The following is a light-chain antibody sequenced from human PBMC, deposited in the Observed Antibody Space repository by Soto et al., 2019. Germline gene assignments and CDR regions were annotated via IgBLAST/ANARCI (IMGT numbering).Light chain of an antibody. CDR2: ATS. Sequence: DIQMTQSPSSLSASVGDRVTITCRASQDISNSLAWYQQKPGKVPKVLIYATSILQSGGPARFSDSGSATDFTLTISSLQPEDVATYYCQNYNSAPLTFGGGTKVEI. CDR1: QDISNS. CDR3: QNYNSAPLT. V-gene: IGKV1-27*01. J-gene: IGKJ4*01.